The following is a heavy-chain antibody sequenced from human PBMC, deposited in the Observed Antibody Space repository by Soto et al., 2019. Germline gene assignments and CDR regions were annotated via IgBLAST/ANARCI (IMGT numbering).Heavy chain of an antibody. D-gene: IGHD3-3*01. J-gene: IGHJ6*02. CDR3: AREEEGLQINKLYGMDV. CDR2: INHSGST. V-gene: IGHV4-34*01. Sequence: XATLSLTFAVYGGSFSGYDWSWIRKPPGKGLEWIGEINHSGSTNYNPSLKSRVTISVDTSKNQFSLKLSSVTAADTAVYYCAREEEGLQINKLYGMDVWGQRTTVTVSS. CDR1: GGSFSGYD.